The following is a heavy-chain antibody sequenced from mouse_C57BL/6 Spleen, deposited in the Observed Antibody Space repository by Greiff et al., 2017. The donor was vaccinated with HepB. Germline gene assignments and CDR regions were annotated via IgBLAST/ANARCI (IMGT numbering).Heavy chain of an antibody. D-gene: IGHD2-3*01. V-gene: IGHV1-54*01. CDR2: INPGSGGT. J-gene: IGHJ2*01. CDR1: GYAFTNYL. CDR3: ARSSFYDGYRGYFDD. Sequence: QVQLQQSGAELVRPGTSVKVSCTASGYAFTNYLIAWVKQRPGQGLEWIGVINPGSGGTNYNEKFKGKATLTADKSSSTAYMQLSSLTSEDSAVYFCARSSFYDGYRGYFDDWGQGTTLTVSS.